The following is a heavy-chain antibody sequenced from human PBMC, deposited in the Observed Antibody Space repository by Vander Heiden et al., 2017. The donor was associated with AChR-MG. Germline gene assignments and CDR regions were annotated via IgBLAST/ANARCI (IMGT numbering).Heavy chain of an antibody. CDR1: GFPFSTYA. CDR2: ISGSGSST. D-gene: IGHD3-10*01. J-gene: IGHJ4*02. Sequence: EVQLLESGGGLVQPGGSLRLSCAASGFPFSTYAMTWVRQAPGKGLEWGSGISGSGSSTYYADSVKGRFTISRDNSKNTLYLQMNSLRAGDTAVYYCVKAPGDYYDSGSYFGVRLLDYWGQGTLVTVSS. V-gene: IGHV3-23*01. CDR3: VKAPGDYYDSGSYFGVRLLDY.